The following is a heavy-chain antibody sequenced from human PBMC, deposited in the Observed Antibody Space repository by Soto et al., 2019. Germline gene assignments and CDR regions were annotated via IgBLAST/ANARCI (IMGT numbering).Heavy chain of an antibody. D-gene: IGHD1-26*01. CDR3: AKVIVGATSGHAFDI. J-gene: IGHJ3*02. CDR1: GFTFDDYA. V-gene: IGHV3-9*01. Sequence: GGSLRLSCAASGFTFDDYAMHWVRQAPGKGLEWVSGISWNSGSIGYADPVKGRFTISRDNAKNSLYLQMNSLRAEDTALYYCAKVIVGATSGHAFDIWGQGTMVTVSS. CDR2: ISWNSGSI.